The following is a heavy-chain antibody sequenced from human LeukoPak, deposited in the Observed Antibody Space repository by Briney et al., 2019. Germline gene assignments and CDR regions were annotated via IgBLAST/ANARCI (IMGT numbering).Heavy chain of an antibody. J-gene: IGHJ6*02. Sequence: ASVKVSCKASGYTFPDYFMHWVRQAPGQGLEWMGWINPNSGGTSYAQKFQGRVTMTRDTSVTTAYMDLGRLRSDDTAVYYCARDEDGMDVWGQGTTVTVSS. CDR3: ARDEDGMDV. CDR1: GYTFPDYF. CDR2: INPNSGGT. V-gene: IGHV1-2*02.